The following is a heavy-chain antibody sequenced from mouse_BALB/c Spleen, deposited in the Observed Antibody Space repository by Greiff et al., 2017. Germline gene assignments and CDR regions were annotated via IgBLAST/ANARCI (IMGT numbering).Heavy chain of an antibody. V-gene: IGHV14-3*02. CDR3: APRGYGYFDV. CDR2: IDPANGNT. CDR1: GFNIKDSY. J-gene: IGHJ1*01. Sequence: VQLQQSGAELVKPGASVKLSCTASGFNIKDSYMHWVKQRPEQGLEWIGRIDPANGNTKYDPKFQGKATITADTSSNTAYLQLSSLTSEDTAVYYCAPRGYGYFDVWGAGTTVTVAS.